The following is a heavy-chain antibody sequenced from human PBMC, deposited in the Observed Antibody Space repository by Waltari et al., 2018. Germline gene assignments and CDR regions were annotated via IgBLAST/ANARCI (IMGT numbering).Heavy chain of an antibody. CDR1: GFTFDDYT. D-gene: IGHD6-13*01. J-gene: IGHJ3*02. CDR3: AREEVKYSSSRRDDAFDI. V-gene: IGHV3-43*01. Sequence: AASGFTFDDYTMHWVRQAPGKGLEWVSLISWDGGSTYYADSVKGRFTISRDNSKNSLYLQMNSLRTEDTALYYCAREEVKYSSSRRDDAFDIWGQGTMVTVSS. CDR2: ISWDGGST.